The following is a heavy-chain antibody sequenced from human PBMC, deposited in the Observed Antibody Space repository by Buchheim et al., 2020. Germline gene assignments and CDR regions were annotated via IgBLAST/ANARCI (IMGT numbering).Heavy chain of an antibody. CDR1: GGSIGTYF. V-gene: IGHV4-59*08. CDR3: ARQGGYSGHNWFDA. D-gene: IGHD5-12*01. J-gene: IGHJ5*02. CDR2: IYYSGTT. Sequence: QVHLQESGPGLVKPSETLSLTCTVSGGSIGTYFWSWIRQPPGKGLEWIGYIYYSGTTNYSPSLTGRVTISVDTSNNQVSLKLNAVTAADTAIYYCARQGGYSGHNWFDAWGQGT.